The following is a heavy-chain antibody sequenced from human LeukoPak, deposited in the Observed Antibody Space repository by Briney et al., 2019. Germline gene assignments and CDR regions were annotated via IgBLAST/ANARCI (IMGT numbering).Heavy chain of an antibody. CDR2: MNPNSGNT. V-gene: IGHV1-8*03. J-gene: IGHJ4*02. D-gene: IGHD6-13*01. CDR3: ASGRDSSSWYLNY. Sequence: ASVKVSCKTSGYTFTEYYIHWVRQATGQGLEWMGWMNPNSGNTGYAQKFQGRVTITRNTSISTAYMELSSLRSEDTAVYYCASGRDSSSWYLNYWGQGTLVTVSS. CDR1: GYTFTEYY.